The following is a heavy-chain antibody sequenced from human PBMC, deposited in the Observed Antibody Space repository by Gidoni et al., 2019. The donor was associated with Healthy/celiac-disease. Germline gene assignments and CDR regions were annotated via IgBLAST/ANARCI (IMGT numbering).Heavy chain of an antibody. V-gene: IGHV3-30*18. CDR1: GFTFSSSG. Sequence: QVQLVESGGGVVQPGRSLTPPCGASGFTFSSSGMHWVRQAPGKGLEWVAVISYDGSNKYYADSVKGRFTSPRDNSKNTLYLQMNSLRAEDTAVYYCAKDGDYEYYYGMDVWGQGTTVTVSS. J-gene: IGHJ6*02. CDR3: AKDGDYEYYYGMDV. CDR2: ISYDGSNK. D-gene: IGHD4-17*01.